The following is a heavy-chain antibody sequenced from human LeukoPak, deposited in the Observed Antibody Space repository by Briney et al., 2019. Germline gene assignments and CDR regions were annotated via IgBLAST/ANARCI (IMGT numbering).Heavy chain of an antibody. V-gene: IGHV4-39*07. J-gene: IGHJ5*02. CDR2: IYYSGTT. D-gene: IGHD2-15*01. CDR1: GGSISSSSYY. Sequence: SETLSLTCTVSGGSISSSSYYWGWIRQPPGKGLEWIGSIYYSGTTYYNPSLKSRVTISVDTSKNQFSLNLSSVTAADTAVYYCAREVAATTTWFDPWGQGTVVTVSS. CDR3: AREVAATTTWFDP.